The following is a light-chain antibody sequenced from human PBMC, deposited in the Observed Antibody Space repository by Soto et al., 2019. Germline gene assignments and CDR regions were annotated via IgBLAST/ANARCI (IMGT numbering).Light chain of an antibody. CDR2: GSS. CDR3: QQYGSSPPYT. CDR1: ENVSNNY. Sequence: EVVLTQSPGTLSLSPGERATLSCRASENVSNNYLAWYQQKPGQAPRLLIFGSSDRDAGIPDRFSGSGSGTDFTLTISRLEPEDFAVYYCQQYGSSPPYTFGQGTKLEIK. V-gene: IGKV3-20*01. J-gene: IGKJ2*01.